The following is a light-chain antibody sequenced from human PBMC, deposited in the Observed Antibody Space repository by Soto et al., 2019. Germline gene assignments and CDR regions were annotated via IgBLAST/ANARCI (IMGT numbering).Light chain of an antibody. J-gene: IGLJ2*01. Sequence: QSVLTQPPSVSAAPGQTVTLSFSGSSSNIGNNYVSWYQQLPGTAPKLLIYDNNKRPSGIPDRFSGSKSGTSATLGITGLQTGDEADYYCGTWDSSLSAVVFGGGTKLTVL. V-gene: IGLV1-51*01. CDR2: DNN. CDR1: SSNIGNNY. CDR3: GTWDSSLSAVV.